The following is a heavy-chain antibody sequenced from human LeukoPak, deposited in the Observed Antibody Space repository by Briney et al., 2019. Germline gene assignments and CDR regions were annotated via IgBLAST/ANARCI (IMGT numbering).Heavy chain of an antibody. J-gene: IGHJ4*02. CDR1: GYTFTSYD. Sequence: ASVKVSCKATGYTFTSYDINWVRQATGQGLEWMGWMNPNSGNTGYAQKFQGRVTMTRNTSISTAYMELSSLRSEDTAVYYCARGSQWLGSYYFDYWGQGTLVTVSS. V-gene: IGHV1-8*01. CDR2: MNPNSGNT. D-gene: IGHD6-19*01. CDR3: ARGSQWLGSYYFDY.